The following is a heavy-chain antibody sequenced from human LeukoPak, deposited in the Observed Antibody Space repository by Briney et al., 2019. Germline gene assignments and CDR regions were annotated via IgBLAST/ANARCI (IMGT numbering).Heavy chain of an antibody. V-gene: IGHV3-21*01. CDR3: ARASGYCSGGSCYEAFDI. CDR2: ISSSSSYI. Sequence: GGSLRLSCAASGFTFSSYSMNWVRQAPGKGLEWGSSISSSSSYIYYADSVKGRFTISRDNAKNSLYLQMNSLRAEDTAVYYCARASGYCSGGSCYEAFDIWGQGTMATVSS. J-gene: IGHJ3*02. CDR1: GFTFSSYS. D-gene: IGHD2-15*01.